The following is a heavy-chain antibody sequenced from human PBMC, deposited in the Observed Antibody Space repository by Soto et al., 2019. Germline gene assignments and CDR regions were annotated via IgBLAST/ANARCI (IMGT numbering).Heavy chain of an antibody. Sequence: SVKVSCKASGGTFSSNAISWVRQAPGQGLEWMGGVIPIYASPNYAQTFQGRVTVTADKATSTAYLELSRLKFADSAIYYCAVAVTGSRSPLAHWGQGTLVTVSS. V-gene: IGHV1-69*06. CDR1: GGTFSSNA. CDR3: AVAVTGSRSPLAH. CDR2: VIPIYASP. D-gene: IGHD3-9*01. J-gene: IGHJ4*02.